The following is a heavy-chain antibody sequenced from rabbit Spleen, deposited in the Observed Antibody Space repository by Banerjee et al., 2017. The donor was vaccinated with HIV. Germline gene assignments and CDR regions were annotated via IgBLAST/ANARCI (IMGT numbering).Heavy chain of an antibody. CDR1: GFDFSNYY. CDR3: ARDLAGVIGWNFSL. V-gene: IGHV1S40*01. D-gene: IGHD4-1*01. CDR2: IATITGKT. J-gene: IGHJ4*01. Sequence: QSLEESGGGPVQPGGSLTLSCKASGFDFSNYYMTWVRQAPGKGLEWIGCIATITGKTFYATWAKGRFTISRASSTTVFLQVTRLTVADTATYFCARDLAGVIGWNFSLWGPGTLVTVS.